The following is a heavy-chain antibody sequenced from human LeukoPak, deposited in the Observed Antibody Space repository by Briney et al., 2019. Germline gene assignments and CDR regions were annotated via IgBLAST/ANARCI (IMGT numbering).Heavy chain of an antibody. V-gene: IGHV3-21*01. J-gene: IGHJ6*02. Sequence: GGSLRLSCAASGFTFSSYSMNWVRQAPGKGLEWVSSISSSSYIYYADSVKGRFTISRDNAKNSLYLQMNSLRAEDTAVYYCARVSERIQLWLSSIYYGMDVWGQGTTVTVSS. CDR1: GFTFSSYS. D-gene: IGHD5-18*01. CDR2: ISSSSYI. CDR3: ARVSERIQLWLSSIYYGMDV.